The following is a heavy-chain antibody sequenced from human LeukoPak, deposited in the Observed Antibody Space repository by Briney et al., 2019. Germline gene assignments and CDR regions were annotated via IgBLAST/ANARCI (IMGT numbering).Heavy chain of an antibody. Sequence: ASVKVSCKASGYSFTSYKMNWVRQAPGQGLEWMGWINTNTGNPTYAQGFTGRFVFSLDTSVSTAYLQISSLKAEDTAVYYCARVEFHYGMDVWGQGTTVTVSS. V-gene: IGHV7-4-1*02. D-gene: IGHD3-10*01. CDR1: GYSFTSYK. CDR2: INTNTGNP. CDR3: ARVEFHYGMDV. J-gene: IGHJ6*02.